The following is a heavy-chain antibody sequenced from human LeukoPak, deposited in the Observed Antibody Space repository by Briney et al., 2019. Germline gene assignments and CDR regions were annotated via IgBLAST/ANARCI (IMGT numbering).Heavy chain of an antibody. V-gene: IGHV3-53*01. D-gene: IGHD3-9*01. CDR2: IYSGGST. CDR1: GFTVSSNY. J-gene: IGHJ4*02. Sequence: PGGSLRLSCAASGFTVSSNYMSWVRQAPGKGLEWVSVIYSGGSTYYADSVKGRFTISRDNSKNTLYLQMNSLRAEDTAVYHCAKDLRLRYFTYWGQGTLVTVSS. CDR3: AKDLRLRYFTY.